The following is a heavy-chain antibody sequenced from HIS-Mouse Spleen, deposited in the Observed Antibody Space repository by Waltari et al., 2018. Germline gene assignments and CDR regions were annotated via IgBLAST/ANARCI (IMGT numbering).Heavy chain of an antibody. Sequence: EVQLVESGGGLVKPGGSLRLSCAASGFTFSSYSMNWVRQAPGKGLEWVSSSSSSSSYIYYADSVKGRFTISRDNAKNSLYLQMDSLRAEDTAVYYCARGLGINLLGSFDLWGRGTLVTVSS. CDR3: ARGLGINLLGSFDL. D-gene: IGHD2-8*02. CDR2: SSSSSSYI. CDR1: GFTFSSYS. V-gene: IGHV3-21*01. J-gene: IGHJ2*01.